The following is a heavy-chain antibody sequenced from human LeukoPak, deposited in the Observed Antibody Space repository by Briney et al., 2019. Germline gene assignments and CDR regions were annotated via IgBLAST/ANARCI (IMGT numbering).Heavy chain of an antibody. Sequence: ASVKVSCKASGYTFTSYGISWVRQAPGQGLEWMGWISAYNGNTNYAQKLQGRVTMTTDTSTSTAYMELRSLRSDDTAVYYCARDRFPGLYGDYVYYMDVWGKGTTVTVSS. CDR1: GYTFTSYG. CDR2: ISAYNGNT. V-gene: IGHV1-18*01. J-gene: IGHJ6*03. D-gene: IGHD4-17*01. CDR3: ARDRFPGLYGDYVYYMDV.